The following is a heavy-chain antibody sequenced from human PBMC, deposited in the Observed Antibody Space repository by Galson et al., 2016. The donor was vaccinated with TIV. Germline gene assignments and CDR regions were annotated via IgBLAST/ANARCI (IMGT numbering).Heavy chain of an antibody. CDR2: NWNGLGT. D-gene: IGHD2-21*01. CDR3: AREASCGGTCYYFDS. J-gene: IGHJ4*02. Sequence: NWNGLGTSYADSVKGRFTISRDSAKNSLYLQMDSLGAEDTALYYCAREASCGGTCYYFDSWGQGTLVAVSS. V-gene: IGHV3-20*03.